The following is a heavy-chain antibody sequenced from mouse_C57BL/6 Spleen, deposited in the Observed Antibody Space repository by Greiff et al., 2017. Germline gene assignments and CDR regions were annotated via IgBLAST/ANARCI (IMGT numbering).Heavy chain of an antibody. CDR1: GFTFTDYY. Sequence: EVKLVESGGGLVQPGGSLSLSCAASGFTFTDYYMSWVRQPPGKALEWLGFIRNTANGYTTEYSASVKGRFTISRDNSQSILYLQMNALRAEDSATYYCARYNDDYFDYWGQGTTLTVSS. V-gene: IGHV7-3*01. CDR3: ARYNDDYFDY. J-gene: IGHJ2*01. D-gene: IGHD2-12*01. CDR2: IRNTANGYTT.